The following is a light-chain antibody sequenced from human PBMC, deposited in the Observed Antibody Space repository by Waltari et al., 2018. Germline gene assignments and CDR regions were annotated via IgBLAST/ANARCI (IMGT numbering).Light chain of an antibody. J-gene: IGKJ1*01. Sequence: EIVMTQSPATLSVSPGESATLSCRASQSIGSNLAWYQQKPGQAPRLLIYDATTRDTDIAARFSGSGSGTEFTLTISSLQSEDFAVYFCQQYRDWPRTFGHGTKVE. CDR2: DAT. CDR1: QSIGSN. V-gene: IGKV3-15*01. CDR3: QQYRDWPRT.